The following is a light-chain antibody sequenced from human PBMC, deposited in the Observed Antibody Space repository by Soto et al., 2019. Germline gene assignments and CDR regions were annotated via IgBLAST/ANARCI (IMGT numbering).Light chain of an antibody. Sequence: QSVLTQPASVSGSPGQSITISCTGTSSDVGGYNSVSWYQQHPGKAPKLMIYEVSNRPSGGSNRFSGSKSGNTASLTISGLQAEDEADYYCSSYTSSSTWVFGGGTKLTVL. J-gene: IGLJ3*02. CDR3: SSYTSSSTWV. V-gene: IGLV2-14*01. CDR2: EVS. CDR1: SSDVGGYNS.